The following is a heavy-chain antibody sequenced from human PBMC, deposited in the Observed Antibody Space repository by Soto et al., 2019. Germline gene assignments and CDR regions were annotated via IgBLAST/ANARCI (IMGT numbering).Heavy chain of an antibody. J-gene: IGHJ6*02. CDR1: GGTFSTYA. CDR3: ARSPRGSSSLVIYYYYYYGMDV. CDR2: VIPIFGTP. V-gene: IGHV1-69*01. Sequence: QVQLVQSGAEVKKPGSSVKVSCKAPGGTFSTYAISWVRQAPGQGLEWMGGVIPIFGTPKYAQKFQGRVTIITDEYTSTGYMELRSRRSADTAVYYCARSPRGSSSLVIYYYYYYGMDVWGQGTTVTVSS. D-gene: IGHD2-15*01.